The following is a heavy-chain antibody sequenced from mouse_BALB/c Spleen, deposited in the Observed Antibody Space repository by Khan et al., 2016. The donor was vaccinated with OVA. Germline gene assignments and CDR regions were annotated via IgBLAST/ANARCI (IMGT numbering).Heavy chain of an antibody. CDR3: ARNNYYGYYFDY. CDR1: GYSLTSDYA. CDR2: ISYSGYT. V-gene: IGHV3-2*02. J-gene: IGHJ2*01. D-gene: IGHD1-1*01. Sequence: EVELVESGPGLVKPSQSLSLTCTVTGYSLTSDYAWNWIRQFPGNKLEWMGYISYSGYTSYNPSLKSRISITRDTSKNQFFLQLNSVTTEDTATYYCARNNYYGYYFDYWGQGTTLTVSS.